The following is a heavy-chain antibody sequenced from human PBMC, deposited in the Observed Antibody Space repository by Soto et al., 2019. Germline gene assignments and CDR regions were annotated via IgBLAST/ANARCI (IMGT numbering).Heavy chain of an antibody. J-gene: IGHJ6*02. CDR3: ARGYCSGGSCYSGWSMDV. Sequence: EVQLVESGGGLIQPGGSLRLSCAASGFTVSTNYMSWVRQAPGKGLEWVSMIYSGGNTYYSDSVKGRFTISRDNSKNRQYLQINSLRAEDTAVYYCARGYCSGGSCYSGWSMDVWGQGTTVTVSS. V-gene: IGHV3-53*01. D-gene: IGHD2-15*01. CDR1: GFTVSTNY. CDR2: IYSGGNT.